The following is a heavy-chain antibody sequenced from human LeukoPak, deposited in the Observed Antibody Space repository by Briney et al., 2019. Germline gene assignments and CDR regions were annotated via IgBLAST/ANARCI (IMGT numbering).Heavy chain of an antibody. V-gene: IGHV3-23*01. CDR2: ISGSGGST. J-gene: IGHJ5*02. Sequence: GGSLRLSCAASGFTFSSYAMSWVRQAPGKGLEWVSAISGSGGSTYYADSVKGRFTISRDNSKNTLYLQMNSLRAEDTAVYYCAKDTLPQIYYYDSSGYYAGWDWFDPWGQGTLVTVSS. CDR1: GFTFSSYA. D-gene: IGHD3-22*01. CDR3: AKDTLPQIYYYDSSGYYAGWDWFDP.